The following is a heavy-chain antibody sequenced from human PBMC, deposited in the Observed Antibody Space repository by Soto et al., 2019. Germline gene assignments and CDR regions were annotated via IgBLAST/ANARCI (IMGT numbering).Heavy chain of an antibody. CDR2: ISAYNGNT. D-gene: IGHD3-22*01. CDR3: ARGPYYYDSSGSRESDY. J-gene: IGHJ4*02. CDR1: GYTFTSYG. V-gene: IGHV1-18*01. Sequence: QVQLVQSGAEVKKPGASVKVSCKASGYTFTSYGISWVRQAPGQGLEWMGWISAYNGNTNYAQKLQGRVTMTTDTSPSTAYMELRSLRSDDTAVYYCARGPYYYDSSGSRESDYWGQGTLVTVSS.